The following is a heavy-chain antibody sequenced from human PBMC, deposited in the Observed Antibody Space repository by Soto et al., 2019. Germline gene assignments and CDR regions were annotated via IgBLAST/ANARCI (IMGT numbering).Heavy chain of an antibody. V-gene: IGHV4-4*02. J-gene: IGHJ4*02. CDR2: IYHSGST. D-gene: IGHD1-1*01. CDR3: ARSRTGSSYFEY. CDR1: GGSISTSNW. Sequence: PSETLSLTCAVSGGSISTSNWWNWVRQPPGEGLEWIGEIYHSGSTNFNPSLKSRVTMSVDRSKNQFSLNLRSVTAADTAVYYCARSRTGSSYFEYWGQGTLVTVSS.